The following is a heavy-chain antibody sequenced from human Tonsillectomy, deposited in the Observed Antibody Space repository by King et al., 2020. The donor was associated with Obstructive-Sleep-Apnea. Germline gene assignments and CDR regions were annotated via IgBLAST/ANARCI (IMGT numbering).Heavy chain of an antibody. CDR1: GFTFYDYA. D-gene: IGHD5-18*01. V-gene: IGHV3-9*01. Sequence: QLVEAGGGLVQPGRSLRLSCAASGFTFYDYAMPWVRQAPVKGLEWVSGISWTSVNMGYADSVKGRFTISRDNANNALYLQIKRLRVEDTALYYCAKDRGYTYGGVDYWGQGTRVTVSS. CDR2: ISWTSVNM. CDR3: AKDRGYTYGGVDY. J-gene: IGHJ4*02.